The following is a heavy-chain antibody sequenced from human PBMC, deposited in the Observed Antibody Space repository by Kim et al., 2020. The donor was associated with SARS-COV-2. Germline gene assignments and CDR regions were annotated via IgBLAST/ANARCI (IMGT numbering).Heavy chain of an antibody. D-gene: IGHD6-19*01. V-gene: IGHV4-39*01. J-gene: IGHJ1*01. CDR3: ARTYSSGSRVPAEYFQH. CDR1: GGSISSSSYY. CDR2: IYYSGST. Sequence: SETLSLTCTVSGGSISSSSYYWGWIRQPPGKGLEWIGSIYYSGSTYYNPSLKSRVTISVDTSKNQFSLKLSSVTAADTAVYYCARTYSSGSRVPAEYFQHWGQGTLVTVSS.